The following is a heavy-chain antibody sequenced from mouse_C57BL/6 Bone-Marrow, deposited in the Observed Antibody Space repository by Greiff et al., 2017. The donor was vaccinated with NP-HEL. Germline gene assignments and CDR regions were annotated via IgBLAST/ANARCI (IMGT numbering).Heavy chain of an antibody. CDR2: IRLKSDNYAT. D-gene: IGHD2-2*01. J-gene: IGHJ3*01. CDR1: GFTFSNYW. CDR3: TGPVYYGYDGFAY. Sequence: LQQSGGGLVQPGGSMKLSCVASGFTFSNYWMNWVRQSPEKGLEWVAQIRLKSDNYATHYAESVKGRFTISRDDSKSSVYLQMNNVRAEDTGIYYCTGPVYYGYDGFAYWGQGTLVTVSA. V-gene: IGHV6-3*01.